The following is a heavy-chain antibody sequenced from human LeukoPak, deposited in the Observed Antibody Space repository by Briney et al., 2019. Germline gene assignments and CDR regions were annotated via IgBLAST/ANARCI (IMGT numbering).Heavy chain of an antibody. CDR2: ISSSGSAI. CDR1: GFSFSSYE. V-gene: IGHV3-48*03. J-gene: IGHJ4*02. CDR3: AKATYSGSYSFDY. Sequence: GGSLRLSCAASGFSFSSYEMNWVRQAPGKGLEWVSYISSSGSAIFYADSVKGRFTISRDNAKNSLYLQMNSLRAEDTALYYCAKATYSGSYSFDYWGQGTLVTVSS. D-gene: IGHD1-26*01.